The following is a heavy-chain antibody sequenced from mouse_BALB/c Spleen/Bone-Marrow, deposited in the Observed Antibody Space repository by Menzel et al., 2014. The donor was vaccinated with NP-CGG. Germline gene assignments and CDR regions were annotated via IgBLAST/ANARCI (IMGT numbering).Heavy chain of an antibody. Sequence: DVQLQESGGGLVHPGGSRKLSCAASGFTFSSSGMHWVRQAPEQGLEWVAYISSGSSTIYYADTVKGRFTISRDNPKNTLFLQMTSLRSEDTAMYYCARSPYDYAAMDYWRQGPSVTISS. CDR2: ISSGSSTI. D-gene: IGHD2-4*01. J-gene: IGHJ4*01. CDR1: GFTFSSSG. CDR3: ARSPYDYAAMDY. V-gene: IGHV5-17*02.